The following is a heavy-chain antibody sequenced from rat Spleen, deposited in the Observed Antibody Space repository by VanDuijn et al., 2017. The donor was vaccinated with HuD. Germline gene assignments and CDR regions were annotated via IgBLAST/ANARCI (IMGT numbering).Heavy chain of an antibody. J-gene: IGHJ3*01. CDR2: IIYDGSST. V-gene: IGHV5S10*01. D-gene: IGHD1-11*01. Sequence: EVQLVESGGGLVQPGNSLKLSCAASGFTFSDYAMAWVRQSPKKGLEWVATIIYDGSSTYYRDSVKGRFTISRDNAKSTLYLKMDRLRSEETATYYIPTQGRSLNWFAYWGQGTLVTVSS. CDR1: GFTFSDYA. CDR3: PTQGRSLNWFAY.